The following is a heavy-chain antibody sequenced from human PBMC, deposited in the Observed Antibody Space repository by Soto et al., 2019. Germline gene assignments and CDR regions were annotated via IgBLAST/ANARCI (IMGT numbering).Heavy chain of an antibody. CDR1: GFTFDDYA. V-gene: IGHV3-43D*04. Sequence: EVQLVESGGVVVQPGGSLRLSCAASGFTFDDYAMHWVRQAPGKGLECVSLISWDGGSTYYADSVKGRFTISRDNSKNSLYLQMNSLRAEDTAWYYCAKSGPRGYYYYYGMDVWGQGTTVTVSS. J-gene: IGHJ6*02. CDR2: ISWDGGST. CDR3: AKSGPRGYYYYYGMDV.